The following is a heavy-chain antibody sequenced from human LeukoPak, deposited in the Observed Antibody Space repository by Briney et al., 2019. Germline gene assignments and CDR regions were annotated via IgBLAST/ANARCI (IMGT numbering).Heavy chain of an antibody. CDR3: ARVGYCSSTSCSYNWFDP. J-gene: IGHJ5*02. CDR1: GYTFTGYY. D-gene: IGHD2-2*01. V-gene: IGHV1-2*02. CDR2: INANSGGT. Sequence: ASVKVSCKASGYTFTGYYMHWVRQAPGQGLEWMGWINANSGGTNYAQKFQGRVTMTRDTSISTAYMELSRLRSDDTAVYYCARVGYCSSTSCSYNWFDPWGQGTLVTVSS.